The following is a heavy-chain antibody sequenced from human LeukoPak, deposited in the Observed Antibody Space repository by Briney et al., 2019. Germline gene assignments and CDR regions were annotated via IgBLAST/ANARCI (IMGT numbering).Heavy chain of an antibody. V-gene: IGHV3-30-3*01. Sequence: PGGSLRLSCAASGFTFSSYAMHWVRQAPGKGLEWVAVISYDGSNKYYADSVKGRFTISRDNAKNSLYLQMNSLRAEDTAVYYCARDQGVAGYVFGQWGQGTLVTVSS. D-gene: IGHD6-19*01. CDR2: ISYDGSNK. CDR3: ARDQGVAGYVFGQ. J-gene: IGHJ4*02. CDR1: GFTFSSYA.